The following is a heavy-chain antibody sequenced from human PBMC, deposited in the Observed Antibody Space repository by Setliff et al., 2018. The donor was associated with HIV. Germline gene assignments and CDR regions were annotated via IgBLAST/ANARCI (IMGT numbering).Heavy chain of an antibody. CDR3: AKAGGSGWFAMNL. J-gene: IGHJ5*02. Sequence: GGSLRLSCAASGFTFSSYAMGWVRQAPGKGLEWVSSISGSGGTTYYADSVKVRFTISRDSSKNTLYLQMNSLRAEDTAIYYCAKAGGSGWFAMNLWGQGTLVTVSS. CDR1: GFTFSSYA. CDR2: ISGSGGTT. V-gene: IGHV3-23*01. D-gene: IGHD6-19*01.